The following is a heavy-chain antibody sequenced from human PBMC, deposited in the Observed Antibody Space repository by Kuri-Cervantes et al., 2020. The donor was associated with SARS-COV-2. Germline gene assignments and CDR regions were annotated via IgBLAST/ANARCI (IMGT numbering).Heavy chain of an antibody. Sequence: GESLKISCAASGFSFSNYAMHWVRQAPGKGLEWVAIISYDGGYENYADSVQGRFTISRDNDKHTLYLQVNSVKTEDTAVYYCARDPYVGSGYYLLDFWGQRTLVTVSS. V-gene: IGHV3-30*03. D-gene: IGHD3-22*01. J-gene: IGHJ4*02. CDR2: ISYDGGYE. CDR1: GFSFSNYA. CDR3: ARDPYVGSGYYLLDF.